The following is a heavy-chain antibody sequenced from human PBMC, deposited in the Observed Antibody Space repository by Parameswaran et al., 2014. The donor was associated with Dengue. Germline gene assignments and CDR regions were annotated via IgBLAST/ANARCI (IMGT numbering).Heavy chain of an antibody. V-gene: IGHV1-69*01. CDR3: ARGEDSSSSVYFDY. D-gene: IGHD6-6*01. CDR2: IIPIFGTA. J-gene: IGHJ4*02. Sequence: WVRQAPGQGLEWMGGIIPIFGTANYAQKFQGRVTITADESTSTAYMELSSLRSEDTAVYYCARGEDSSSSVYFDYWGQGTLVTVSS.